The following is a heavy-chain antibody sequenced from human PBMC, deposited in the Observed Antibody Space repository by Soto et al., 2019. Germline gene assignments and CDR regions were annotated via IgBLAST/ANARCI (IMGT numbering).Heavy chain of an antibody. J-gene: IGHJ4*02. CDR2: ISYTGNN. V-gene: IGHV4-30-4*01. Sequence: QVHLHESGPGLVKPSQTLSLSCTVSGDSISSPHYYWTWIRQPPGQGLEWVGYISYTGNNFYNPALKSQVAMSVDPSTSKFSLTLASVTDADTAVYFCAREAKQNYDSSPWNGGFDSWGPGTLVTVS. CDR1: GDSISSPHYY. CDR3: AREAKQNYDSSPWNGGFDS. D-gene: IGHD3-22*01.